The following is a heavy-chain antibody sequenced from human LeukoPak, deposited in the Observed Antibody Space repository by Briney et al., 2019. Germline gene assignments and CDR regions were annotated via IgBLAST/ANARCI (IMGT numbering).Heavy chain of an antibody. CDR2: IYYSGST. Sequence: SETLSLTCTVSGGSISSSSYYWGWIRQPSGKGLEWIGSIYYSGSTYYNPSLKSRVTISVDTSKNQFSLKLSSVTVADTAVYYCARPGLYYYDSSGSKSWFDPWGQGTLVTVSS. J-gene: IGHJ5*02. D-gene: IGHD3-22*01. CDR1: GGSISSSSYY. V-gene: IGHV4-39*01. CDR3: ARPGLYYYDSSGSKSWFDP.